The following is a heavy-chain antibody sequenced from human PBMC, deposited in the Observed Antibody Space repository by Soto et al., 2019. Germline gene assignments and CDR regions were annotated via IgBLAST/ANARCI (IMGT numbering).Heavy chain of an antibody. V-gene: IGHV1-69*13. D-gene: IGHD6-6*01. J-gene: IGHJ4*02. Sequence: GASVKVSCKASGGTFSSYAISWVRQAPGQGLEWMGGIIPIFGTAYYAQKFRGRVTITADESTSTAYMELSSLRSEDTAVYYCARESIAARPGANYWGQGTLVTVSS. CDR1: GGTFSSYA. CDR3: ARESIAARPGANY. CDR2: IIPIFGTA.